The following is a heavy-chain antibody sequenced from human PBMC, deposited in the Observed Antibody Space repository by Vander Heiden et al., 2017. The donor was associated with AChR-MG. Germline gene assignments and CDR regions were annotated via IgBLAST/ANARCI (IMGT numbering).Heavy chain of an antibody. Sequence: QVQLVESGGGVVQPGRSLRLSCAACGFTFSSYAMHWVRQAPGKGLEWVTVISYDGSNKYYADSVKGRFTISRDNSKNTLYLQMNSLRAEDTAVYYCARDHTDWSRTPDYWGQGTLVTVSS. CDR1: GFTFSSYA. CDR3: ARDHTDWSRTPDY. CDR2: ISYDGSNK. J-gene: IGHJ4*02. D-gene: IGHD3-9*01. V-gene: IGHV3-30-3*01.